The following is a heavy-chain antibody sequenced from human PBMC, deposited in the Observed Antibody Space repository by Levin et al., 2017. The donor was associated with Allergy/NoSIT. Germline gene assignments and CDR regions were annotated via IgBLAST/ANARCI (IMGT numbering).Heavy chain of an antibody. Sequence: SLKISCAASGFTFDDYSMHWVRQAPGKGLGWVSGISWNSGSIGYADSVKGRFTISRDNAKNSLYLQMNSLRAEDTALYYCAKDPSRGGYGDYVVGWYFDLWGRGTLVTVSS. CDR3: AKDPSRGGYGDYVVGWYFDL. J-gene: IGHJ2*01. CDR2: ISWNSGSI. D-gene: IGHD4-17*01. V-gene: IGHV3-9*01. CDR1: GFTFDDYS.